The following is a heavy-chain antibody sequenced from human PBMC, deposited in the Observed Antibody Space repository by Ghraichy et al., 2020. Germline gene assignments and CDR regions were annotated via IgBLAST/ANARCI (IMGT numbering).Heavy chain of an antibody. CDR2: ISGSGGST. CDR1: GFTFSSYA. V-gene: IGHV3-23*01. J-gene: IGHJ4*02. D-gene: IGHD3-3*01. CDR3: AKDQPAAYYDFWSGYYFFDY. Sequence: GGSLRLSCAASGFTFSSYAMSWVRQAPGKGLEWVSAISGSGGSTYYADSVKGRFTISRDNSKNTLYLQMNSLRAEDTAVYYCAKDQPAAYYDFWSGYYFFDYWGQGTLVTVSS.